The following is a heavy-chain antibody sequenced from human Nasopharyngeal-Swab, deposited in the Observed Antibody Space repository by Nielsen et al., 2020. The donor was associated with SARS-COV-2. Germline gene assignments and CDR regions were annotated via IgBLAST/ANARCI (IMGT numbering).Heavy chain of an antibody. CDR1: GDSISSYY. Sequence: SETLSLTCTVSGDSISSYYWSWIRQPPGKGLEWIGYIYYSGSTNYNPSLKSRVTISVDTSKNQFSLKLSSVTAADTAVYYCARAYDYVWGSYRYKLDAFDIWGQGTMVTVSS. CDR2: IYYSGST. CDR3: ARAYDYVWGSYRYKLDAFDI. D-gene: IGHD3-16*02. J-gene: IGHJ3*02. V-gene: IGHV4-59*13.